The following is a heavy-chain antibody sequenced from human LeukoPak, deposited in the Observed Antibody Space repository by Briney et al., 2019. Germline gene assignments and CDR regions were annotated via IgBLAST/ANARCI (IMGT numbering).Heavy chain of an antibody. D-gene: IGHD2-21*02. CDR1: GFTFTSYV. CDR2: VGGGGDYT. V-gene: IGHV3-23*01. CDR3: VRRTASDF. Sequence: GGYLRLSCAASGFTFTSYVMSWVRQAPGKGLEWVASVGGGGDYTYYSDSVKGRFAISRDNSENTVYLQMKSLRAEDTAVYYCVRRTASDFWGQGALVTVSS. J-gene: IGHJ4*02.